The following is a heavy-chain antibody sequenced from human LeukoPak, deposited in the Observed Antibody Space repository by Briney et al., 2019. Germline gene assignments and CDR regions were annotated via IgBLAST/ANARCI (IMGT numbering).Heavy chain of an antibody. CDR1: RFTFSNYG. V-gene: IGHV3-30*18. J-gene: IGHJ4*02. D-gene: IGHD6-6*01. CDR3: AKDFVIGLEYSSSLFDY. CDR2: ISYDGSNK. Sequence: PGGSLRLSCSASRFTFSNYGMHWVRQAPGKGLEWVAVISYDGSNKYYADSVKGRFTISRDNSKNTLYLQMNSLRAEDTAVYYCAKDFVIGLEYSSSLFDYWGQGTLVTVSS.